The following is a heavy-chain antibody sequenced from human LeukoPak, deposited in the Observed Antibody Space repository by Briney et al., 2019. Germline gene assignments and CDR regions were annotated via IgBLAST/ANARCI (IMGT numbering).Heavy chain of an antibody. CDR2: INHSGST. D-gene: IGHD3-16*01. J-gene: IGHJ4*03. CDR1: DGSLSGYY. Sequence: PSETLSLTCAVYDGSLSGYYWSWIRQPPGKGLEWIGEINHSGSTNYNPSLKSRVTISVDTSKNQFSLKLSSVTAADTAVYYCARWGQSFAADYWGQGTTVTVSS. V-gene: IGHV4-34*01. CDR3: ARWGQSFAADY.